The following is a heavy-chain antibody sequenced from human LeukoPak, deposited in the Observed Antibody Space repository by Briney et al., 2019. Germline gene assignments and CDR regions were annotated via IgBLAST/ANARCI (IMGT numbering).Heavy chain of an antibody. CDR3: AREGAQGTKNFDY. V-gene: IGHV3-74*01. Sequence: GGSLRLSCAASGFTFSSYWMHWVRQAPGKGLVWVSRINSDGSSTSYADSVKGRFTISRDNSKNTLYLQMNSLRAEDTAVYYCAREGAQGTKNFDYWGQGTLVTVSS. D-gene: IGHD3-16*01. J-gene: IGHJ4*02. CDR2: INSDGSST. CDR1: GFTFSSYW.